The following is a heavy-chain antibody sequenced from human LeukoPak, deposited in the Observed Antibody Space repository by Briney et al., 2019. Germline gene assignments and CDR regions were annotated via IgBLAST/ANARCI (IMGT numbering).Heavy chain of an antibody. D-gene: IGHD3-3*01. J-gene: IGHJ3*02. Sequence: SETLSLTCTVSGGSISSYYWSWIRQPPGKGLEWIGYIYYSGSTNYNPSLKSRVTISVDTSKNQFSLKLSSVTAADTAVYYCARTEYYDFWSGYGRGDDAFDIWGQGTMVTVSS. CDR2: IYYSGST. CDR1: GGSISSYY. CDR3: ARTEYYDFWSGYGRGDDAFDI. V-gene: IGHV4-59*01.